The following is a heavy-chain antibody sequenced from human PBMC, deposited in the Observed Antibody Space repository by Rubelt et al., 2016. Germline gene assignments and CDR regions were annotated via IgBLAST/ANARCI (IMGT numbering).Heavy chain of an antibody. J-gene: IGHJ6*02. Sequence: SGGGLVQPGGSLRLSCAASGFTFSRYGMNWVRQAPGKGLEWVSYISSSSSTIYYADSVKGRFTISRDNAKNSLYLHMNSLRAEDTAVYYCARDFYSGSYSAYYYYGMDVWGQGTTVTVSS. D-gene: IGHD1-26*01. V-gene: IGHV3-48*04. CDR1: GFTFSRYG. CDR2: ISSSSSTI. CDR3: ARDFYSGSYSAYYYYGMDV.